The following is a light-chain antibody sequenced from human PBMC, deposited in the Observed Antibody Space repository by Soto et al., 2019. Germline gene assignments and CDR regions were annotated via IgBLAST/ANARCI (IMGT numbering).Light chain of an antibody. CDR2: DVI. CDR1: SSDVGDYNY. Sequence: QSALTQPRSVSGSPGQSVTISCTGTSSDVGDYNYVSWYQHHPGKAPKLMIYDVIKRPSGVPDRFSGSKSGNTASLTISGLQAEDEADYYCCSYAGTYTFPYVFGTGTKVTVL. J-gene: IGLJ1*01. V-gene: IGLV2-11*01. CDR3: CSYAGTYTFPYV.